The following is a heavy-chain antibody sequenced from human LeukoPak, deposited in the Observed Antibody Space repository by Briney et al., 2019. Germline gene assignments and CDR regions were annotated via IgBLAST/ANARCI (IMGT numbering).Heavy chain of an antibody. J-gene: IGHJ4*02. V-gene: IGHV1-69*13. Sequence: SVKVSCKASGYTFTSYYMHWVRQAPGQGLEWMGGIIPIFGTANYAQKFQGRVTITADESTSTAYMELSSLRSEDTAVYYCARGGRDGYNRFDYWGQGTLVTVSS. CDR3: ARGGRDGYNRFDY. CDR2: IIPIFGTA. D-gene: IGHD5-24*01. CDR1: GYTFTSYY.